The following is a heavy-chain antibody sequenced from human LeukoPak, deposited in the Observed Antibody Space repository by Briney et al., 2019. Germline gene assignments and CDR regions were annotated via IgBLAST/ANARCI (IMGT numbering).Heavy chain of an antibody. Sequence: GGSLRLSCAASGFTFSNYGIHWVRQAPGKGLEWVAFIRYDGSDKYYADSVRGRFTISRDSSKNTLYLQMNSLRAEDTAVYYCAKDSWSSKYCSGGSCLTRGWFDPWGQGTLVTVSS. CDR3: AKDSWSSKYCSGGSCLTRGWFDP. CDR1: GFTFSNYG. J-gene: IGHJ5*02. CDR2: IRYDGSDK. V-gene: IGHV3-30*02. D-gene: IGHD2-15*01.